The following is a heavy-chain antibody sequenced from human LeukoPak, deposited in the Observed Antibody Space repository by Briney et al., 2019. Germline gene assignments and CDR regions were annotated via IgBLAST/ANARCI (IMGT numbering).Heavy chain of an antibody. CDR3: ASGSSSYFDY. CDR1: GFTFSSYS. D-gene: IGHD1-1*01. CDR2: ISSSSSYI. Sequence: PGGSLRLSCAASGFTFSSYSMTWVRQAPGKGLEWVSSISSSSSYIYYADSVKGRFTISRDNAKNSLYLQMNSLRAEDTAVYYCASGSSSYFDYWGQGTLVTVSS. J-gene: IGHJ4*02. V-gene: IGHV3-21*01.